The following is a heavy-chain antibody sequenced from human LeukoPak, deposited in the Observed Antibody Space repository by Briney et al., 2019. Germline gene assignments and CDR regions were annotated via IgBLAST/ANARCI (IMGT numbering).Heavy chain of an antibody. CDR3: ARGGEGYNDDAFEV. Sequence: SETLSLTCTVSGDSIRSDYCAWIRQPPGKVIEWIGHIYNSATTDYNPSFKSRVTISLDTSKKQFSLKMTSVTALDSAVYYCARGGEGYNDDAFEVWGLGTAVTVSS. CDR1: GDSIRSDY. J-gene: IGHJ3*01. CDR2: IYNSATT. V-gene: IGHV4-59*13. D-gene: IGHD5-24*01.